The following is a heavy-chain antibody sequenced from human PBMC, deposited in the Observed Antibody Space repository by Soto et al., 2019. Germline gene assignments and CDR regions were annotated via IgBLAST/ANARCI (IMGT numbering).Heavy chain of an antibody. CDR1: GFTFSSYA. J-gene: IGHJ3*02. CDR2: ISGSGGST. V-gene: IGHV3-23*01. CDR3: AKVLGSVAAATAAFDI. D-gene: IGHD6-13*01. Sequence: EVQLLESGGGLVQPGGSLRLSCAASGFTFSSYAMSWVRQAPGKGREWVSAISGSGGSTYYSDTVKGRFTISRDNSKNTLYVQMNRLGAEYTAVYYCAKVLGSVAAATAAFDIWGQGTMVTVSS.